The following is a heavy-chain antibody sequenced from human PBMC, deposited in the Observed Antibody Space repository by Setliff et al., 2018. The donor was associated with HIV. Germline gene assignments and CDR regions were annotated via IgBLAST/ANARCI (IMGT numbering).Heavy chain of an antibody. CDR3: ARGRYNSRIDV. CDR1: GYTFTTYG. CDR2: MNPNSGNT. D-gene: IGHD5-18*01. Sequence: VASVKVSCKPSGYTFTTYGLSWVRQAPGQGLEWMGWMNPNSGNTDYAQKFQGRVTMTRDTSTSTVYMELSSLRSEDTAVYYCARGRYNSRIDVWGQGTTVTVSS. J-gene: IGHJ6*02. V-gene: IGHV1-8*02.